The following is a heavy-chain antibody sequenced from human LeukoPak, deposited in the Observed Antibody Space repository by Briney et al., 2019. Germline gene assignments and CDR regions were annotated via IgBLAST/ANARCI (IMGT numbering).Heavy chain of an antibody. CDR1: GGSFSGYY. CDR3: ARGRYLRTDYGDYALVFDP. V-gene: IGHV4-34*01. D-gene: IGHD4-17*01. J-gene: IGHJ5*02. Sequence: PSETLSLTCAVYGGSFSGYYWSWIRQPPGKGLEWIGEINHSGSTNYNPPLKSRVTISVDTSKNQFSLKLSSVTAADTAVYYCARGRYLRTDYGDYALVFDPWGQGTLVTVSS. CDR2: INHSGST.